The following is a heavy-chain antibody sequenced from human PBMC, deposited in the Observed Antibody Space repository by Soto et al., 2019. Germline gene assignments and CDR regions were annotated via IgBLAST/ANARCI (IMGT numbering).Heavy chain of an antibody. J-gene: IGHJ4*02. CDR3: ARHSSGWYEADY. CDR2: IRYDGSNT. CDR1: GIIFTGFG. V-gene: IGHV3-33*01. Sequence: GGSLRLSCAASGIIFTGFGMHWVRQAPGKGLEWVAVIRYDGSNTYYADSVKGRFTISRDNSKNTLYLQMNSLRAEDTAVYYCARHSSGWYEADYWGQGTLVTVSS. D-gene: IGHD6-19*01.